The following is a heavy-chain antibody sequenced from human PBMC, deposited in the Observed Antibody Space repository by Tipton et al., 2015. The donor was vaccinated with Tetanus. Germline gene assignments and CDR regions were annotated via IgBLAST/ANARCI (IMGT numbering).Heavy chain of an antibody. V-gene: IGHV4-39*01. CDR2: IYFSGST. J-gene: IGHJ6*02. CDR3: ARHRLTGDTEYGMDV. D-gene: IGHD5-18*01. CDR1: GDSINSANSY. Sequence: TLSLTCTVSGDSINSANSYWGWIRQPPGRGLEWIGTIYFSGSTYYNPSLKSRVTISVDTSKNQFSLKLSSVTAADTAVYYCARHRLTGDTEYGMDVWGQGTTVTVSS.